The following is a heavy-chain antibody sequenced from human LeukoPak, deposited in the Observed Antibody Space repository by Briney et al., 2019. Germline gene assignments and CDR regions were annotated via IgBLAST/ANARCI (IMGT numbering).Heavy chain of an antibody. CDR3: ITTTFNDAFDI. Sequence: PGGSLRLSCAASGITFSDTWMSWVRRAPGKGLEWVARIQSIVNGGTTDYAAPVKGRFTISRDDSKSTLYLQMNSLKTEDTAVYYCITTTFNDAFDIWGQGTMVTVSS. CDR2: IQSIVNGGTT. D-gene: IGHD2/OR15-2a*01. CDR1: GITFSDTW. J-gene: IGHJ3*02. V-gene: IGHV3-15*01.